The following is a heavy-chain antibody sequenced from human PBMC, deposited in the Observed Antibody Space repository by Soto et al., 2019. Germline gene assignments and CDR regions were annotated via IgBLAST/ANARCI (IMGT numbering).Heavy chain of an antibody. D-gene: IGHD2-21*01. J-gene: IGHJ4*02. CDR3: ARGGDFYFDY. V-gene: IGHV3-30*03. Sequence: QVQLVESGGGVVQPGRSLRLSCAASGFTFSSYGMHWVRQAPGKGLEWVAVISYDGSNKYYANSVKGRFTIARDNSRNRLYLPMNSLRAEDTAVYYCARGGDFYFDYWGQGTLVTVSS. CDR2: ISYDGSNK. CDR1: GFTFSSYG.